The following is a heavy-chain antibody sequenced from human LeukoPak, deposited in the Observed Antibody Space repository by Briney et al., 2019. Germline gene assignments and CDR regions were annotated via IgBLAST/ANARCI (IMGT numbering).Heavy chain of an antibody. CDR3: ARGIEYSSSFPFDY. Sequence: GASVKVSCKASGYTFTSYGISWVRQAPGQGLEWMGWISAYNGNTNYAQKLQGRATMTTDTSTSTAYMELRSLRSDDTAVYYCARGIEYSSSFPFDYWGQGTLVTVSS. CDR2: ISAYNGNT. D-gene: IGHD6-6*01. V-gene: IGHV1-18*01. CDR1: GYTFTSYG. J-gene: IGHJ4*02.